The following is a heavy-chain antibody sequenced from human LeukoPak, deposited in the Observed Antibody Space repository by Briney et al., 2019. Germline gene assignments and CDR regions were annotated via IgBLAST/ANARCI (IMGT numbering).Heavy chain of an antibody. D-gene: IGHD4-23*01. Sequence: GGSLRLSCAASGFTFSNYAMSWVRQAPGKGLEWVSALGGSDDRTDYADSVQGRLTISRDNSKNTLYLQMNSLRAEDTAVYYCAKDILRWAFDVWGQGTMVTVS. CDR3: AKDILRWAFDV. J-gene: IGHJ3*01. CDR2: LGGSDDRT. V-gene: IGHV3-23*01. CDR1: GFTFSNYA.